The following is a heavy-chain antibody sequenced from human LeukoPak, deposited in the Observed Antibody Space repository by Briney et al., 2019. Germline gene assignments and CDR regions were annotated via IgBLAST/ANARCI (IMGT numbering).Heavy chain of an antibody. CDR3: AKALNRLAWFDP. J-gene: IGHJ5*02. CDR1: GFTFSSYW. CDR2: INSDGSST. V-gene: IGHV3-74*01. Sequence: GGSLRLSCAASGFTFSSYWMHWVRQAPGKGLVWVSRINSDGSSTSHADSVKGRFTISRDNSKNTLYLQMNSLRTDDTAIYYCAKALNRLAWFDPWGQGTLVTVSS. D-gene: IGHD1-14*01.